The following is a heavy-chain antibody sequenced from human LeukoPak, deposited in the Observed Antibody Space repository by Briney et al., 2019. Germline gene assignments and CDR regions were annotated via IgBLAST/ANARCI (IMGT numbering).Heavy chain of an antibody. D-gene: IGHD1-26*01. CDR2: ISSSSSYI. J-gene: IGHJ3*02. CDR1: GFTFSSYS. V-gene: IGHV3-21*01. Sequence: GGSLRLSCAASGFTFSSYSMNWVRQAPGKGLEWVSSISSSSSYIYYADSVKGRFTISRDNAKNSLYLQMNRLRAEDTAVYYCARDPLSGSTRAFDIWGQGTMVAVSS. CDR3: ARDPLSGSTRAFDI.